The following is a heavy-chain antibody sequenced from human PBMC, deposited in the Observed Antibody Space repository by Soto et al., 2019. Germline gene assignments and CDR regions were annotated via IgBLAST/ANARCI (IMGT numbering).Heavy chain of an antibody. CDR2: ISYDGSNK. D-gene: IGHD2-2*01. V-gene: IGHV3-30-3*01. J-gene: IGHJ6*02. CDR1: GFTFSSYA. Sequence: GGSLRLSCAASGFTFSSYAMHWVRQAPGKGLEWLAVISYDGSNKYYADSVKGRFTISRDNSKNTLYLQMNSLRAEDTAVYYCARESRYCSSTSCYYYYYGMDVWGQGTTVTVSS. CDR3: ARESRYCSSTSCYYYYYGMDV.